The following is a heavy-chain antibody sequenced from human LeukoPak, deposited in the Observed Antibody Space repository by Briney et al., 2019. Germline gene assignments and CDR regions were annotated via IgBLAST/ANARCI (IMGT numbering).Heavy chain of an antibody. CDR3: ARDPLDLYGVFGY. CDR1: GFTFSSYW. D-gene: IGHD4-17*01. V-gene: IGHV3-74*01. CDR2: INSYGSST. Sequence: SGGSLRLSCAASGFTFSSYWMHWVRQAPGKGLVWVSRINSYGSSTTYADSVKGRFTISRDNAKNTLYLQMNSLRAEDTAVYYCARDPLDLYGVFGYWGQGTLVTVSS. J-gene: IGHJ4*02.